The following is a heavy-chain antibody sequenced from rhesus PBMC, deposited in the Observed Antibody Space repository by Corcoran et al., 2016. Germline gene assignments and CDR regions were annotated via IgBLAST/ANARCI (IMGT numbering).Heavy chain of an antibody. Sequence: QVQLQESGPGMVKSSETLSLTCAVSGYSLNSGFYGGWIRLPPGKGLERVGHINSVRNNYLNPSLKSRVTLSVVTSKNQFSLELTFVTAADTAVYYCARLSMNAHAFDYWGPGVLVTVSS. CDR2: INSVRNN. J-gene: IGHJ4*01. D-gene: IGHD1-32*01. V-gene: IGHV4S14*01. CDR1: GYSLNSGFY. CDR3: ARLSMNAHAFDY.